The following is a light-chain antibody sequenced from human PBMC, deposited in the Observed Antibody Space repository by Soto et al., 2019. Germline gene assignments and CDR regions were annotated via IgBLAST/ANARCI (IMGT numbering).Light chain of an antibody. V-gene: IGLV2-14*01. CDR2: EVS. CDR3: SSYTGSSTLV. J-gene: IGLJ1*01. Sequence: HSVLAQPPSVSGSPGQSITISCTGTSSDVGGYNYVSWYQQHPGKAPKLMIYEVSNRPSGVSNRFSGSKTGNTASLTISGLQAEDGSDYYCSSYTGSSTLVFGAGAKVTGL. CDR1: SSDVGGYNY.